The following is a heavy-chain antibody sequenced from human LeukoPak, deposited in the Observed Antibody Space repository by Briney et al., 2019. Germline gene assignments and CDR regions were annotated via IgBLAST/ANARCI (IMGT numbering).Heavy chain of an antibody. Sequence: SETLSLTCAVYGGSFSGYYWSWIRQPPGKGLEWIGYIYYSGSTNYNPSLKSRVTISVDTSKNQFSLKLSSVTAADTAVYYCARAGYSSSWFLDYWGQGTLVTVSS. J-gene: IGHJ4*02. CDR1: GGSFSGYY. D-gene: IGHD6-13*01. V-gene: IGHV4-59*01. CDR2: IYYSGST. CDR3: ARAGYSSSWFLDY.